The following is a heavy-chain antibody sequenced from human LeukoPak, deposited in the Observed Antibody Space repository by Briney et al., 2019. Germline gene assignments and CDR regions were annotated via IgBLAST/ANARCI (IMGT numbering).Heavy chain of an antibody. D-gene: IGHD3-3*01. CDR3: ARDKRGYDEPLWWY. CDR1: GYTFTSYA. CDR2: INTNTGNP. J-gene: IGHJ4*02. Sequence: GASVKVSCKASGYTFTSYAMNWVRQAPGQGLEWMGWINTNTGNPTYAQGFTGRFVFSLDTSVSTAYLQISSLKAEDTAVYYCARDKRGYDEPLWWYWGQGTLVTVSS. V-gene: IGHV7-4-1*02.